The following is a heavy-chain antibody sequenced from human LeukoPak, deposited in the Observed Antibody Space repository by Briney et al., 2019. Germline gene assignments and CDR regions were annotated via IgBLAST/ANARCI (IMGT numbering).Heavy chain of an antibody. V-gene: IGHV3-23*01. J-gene: IGHJ4*02. Sequence: AGGSLRLSCAASGFTITSYAMSWVRQAPGKVLEWVSAISGSGGSTYYADSVKGRFTISRDNSKSTLFLQMNSLRAEDTAVYYCAKDPRVGSRVATPCHWGKGALVTVSS. CDR2: ISGSGGST. CDR3: AKDPRVGSRVATPCH. CDR1: GFTITSYA. D-gene: IGHD5-24*01.